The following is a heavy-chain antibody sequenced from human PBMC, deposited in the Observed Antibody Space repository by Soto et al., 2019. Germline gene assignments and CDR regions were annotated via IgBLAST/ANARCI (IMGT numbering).Heavy chain of an antibody. CDR1: RYIFTAYF. Sequence: QVQLVQSGAEVKKPGASVKVSCKAPRYIFTAYFMHWVRQAPGQGLEWMGWINPNNGATHYGLSFQGWVTRTRDTSISTAYMELSSLRSDATAVYYCASHDPGARFDPWGQGPLVIVSS. D-gene: IGHD1-1*01. CDR2: INPNNGAT. V-gene: IGHV1-2*04. CDR3: ASHDPGARFDP. J-gene: IGHJ5*02.